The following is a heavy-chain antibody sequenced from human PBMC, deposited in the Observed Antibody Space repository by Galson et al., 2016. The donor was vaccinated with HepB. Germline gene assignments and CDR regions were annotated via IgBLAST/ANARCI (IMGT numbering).Heavy chain of an antibody. Sequence: SVKVSCKASGDTLSSYGISWLRQAPGQGLEWMAWINFYNGNTNYAQKFQGRVTLTADTSTTTAYMEVTSLKSDDTAVYYCARGWQQLHYWGQGTLIIVSS. D-gene: IGHD6-13*01. V-gene: IGHV1-18*01. CDR3: ARGWQQLHY. CDR2: INFYNGNT. CDR1: GDTLSSYG. J-gene: IGHJ4*02.